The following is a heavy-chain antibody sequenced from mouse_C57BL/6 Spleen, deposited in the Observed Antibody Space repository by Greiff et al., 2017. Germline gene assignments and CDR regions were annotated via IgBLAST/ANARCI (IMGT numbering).Heavy chain of an antibody. CDR3: ARHSSYDYDRTWFAY. V-gene: IGHV5-6*01. D-gene: IGHD2-4*01. Sequence: EVQRVESGGDLVKPGGSLKLSCAASGFTFSSYGMSWVRQTPDKRLEWVATISSGGSYTCYPDSVKGRFTISRDNAKNTLYLQMSSLKSEDTAMYYCARHSSYDYDRTWFAYWGQGTLVTVSA. J-gene: IGHJ3*01. CDR2: ISSGGSYT. CDR1: GFTFSSYG.